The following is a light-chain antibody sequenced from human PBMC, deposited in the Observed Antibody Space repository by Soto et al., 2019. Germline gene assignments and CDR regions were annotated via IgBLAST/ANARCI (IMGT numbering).Light chain of an antibody. CDR3: QQRSNGPSYT. Sequence: EIVLTQSPATLSLSPGERATLSCRASQSVSTYLAWYQHKAGQAPSLLIYEASNRATGIPARFSGSGSGTDFTLTISSLEPEDFAVYFCQQRSNGPSYTFGQGTKLEIK. CDR2: EAS. V-gene: IGKV3-11*01. CDR1: QSVSTY. J-gene: IGKJ2*01.